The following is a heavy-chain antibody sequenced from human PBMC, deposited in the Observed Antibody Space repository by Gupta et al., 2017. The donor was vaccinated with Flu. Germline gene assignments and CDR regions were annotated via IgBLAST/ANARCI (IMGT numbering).Heavy chain of an antibody. Sequence: EWVEYVGGDGGGTYYADSVKGRFTGARDNSKNTLYLKLNSLRAEDTAVYYCAKDEGRYIYVTQRYCHYAMDVWGQGTTVTVSS. V-gene: IGHV3-23*01. J-gene: IGHJ6*02. D-gene: IGHD1-26*01. CDR2: VGGDGGGT. CDR3: AKDEGRYIYVTQRYCHYAMDV.